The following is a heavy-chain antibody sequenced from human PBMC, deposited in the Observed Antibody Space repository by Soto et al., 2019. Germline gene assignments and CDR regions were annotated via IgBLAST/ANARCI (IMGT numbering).Heavy chain of an antibody. CDR3: ARETMMTIGGDIEGLDY. CDR1: GYTFNHYY. V-gene: IGHV1-46*02. CDR2: FNPRGGDT. J-gene: IGHJ4*02. D-gene: IGHD3-16*02. Sequence: QVQLVQSGAEVKKPGASVKVSCEASGYTFNHYYMHWVRQAPGQGLEWMGIFNPRGGDTIYAEKFQGRFSMTGSTSTSTVYMELSSLRSEDTAVYYCARETMMTIGGDIEGLDYWGQGTLVTVS.